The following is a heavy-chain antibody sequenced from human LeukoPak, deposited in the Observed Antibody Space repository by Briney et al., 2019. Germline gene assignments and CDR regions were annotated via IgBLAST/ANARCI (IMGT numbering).Heavy chain of an antibody. CDR1: GGSFRGYY. CDR3: ARGGYYDFWSGYYLNWYFVL. CDR2: INHSGST. V-gene: IGHV4-34*01. D-gene: IGHD3-3*01. Sequence: SETLSLTCAVYGGSFRGYYCSWIRQPPGKRLESTGGINHSGSTNYNPFLKSRVTISVDTSKNQLSLKLSSVTAADTAVYYCARGGYYDFWSGYYLNWYFVLWGRGTLVTVSS. J-gene: IGHJ2*01.